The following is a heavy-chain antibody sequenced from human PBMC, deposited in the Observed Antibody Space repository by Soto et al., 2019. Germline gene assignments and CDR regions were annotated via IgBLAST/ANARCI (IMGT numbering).Heavy chain of an antibody. CDR1: GGTFSSYA. CDR3: ARALYSSRWGAYYYGMDV. Sequence: SVEVSCRASGGTFSSYAISWVRQAPGQGLEWMGGIIPIFGTANYAQKFQGRVTITADESTSTAYMELSSLRSEDTAVYYCARALYSSRWGAYYYGMDVWGQGTTVTVSS. J-gene: IGHJ6*02. CDR2: IIPIFGTA. V-gene: IGHV1-69*13. D-gene: IGHD6-13*01.